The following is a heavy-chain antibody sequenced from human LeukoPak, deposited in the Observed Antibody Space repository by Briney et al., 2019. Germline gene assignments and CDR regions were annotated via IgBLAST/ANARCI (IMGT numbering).Heavy chain of an antibody. CDR1: GFTFSSYG. J-gene: IGHJ4*02. CDR2: ISGSGGST. D-gene: IGHD6-13*01. Sequence: PGGSLRLSCAASGFTFSSYGMSWVRQAPGKGLEWVSAISGSGGSTYYADSVKGRFTISRDNSKNTLYLQMNSLRAEDTAVYYCAEDLSSSWDRVDYWGQGTLVTVSS. CDR3: AEDLSSSWDRVDY. V-gene: IGHV3-23*01.